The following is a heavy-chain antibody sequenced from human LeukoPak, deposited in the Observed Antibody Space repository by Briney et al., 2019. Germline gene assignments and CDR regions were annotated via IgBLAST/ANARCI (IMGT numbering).Heavy chain of an antibody. CDR1: GGSISSGDYY. D-gene: IGHD6-13*01. CDR2: IYYSGST. J-gene: IGHJ5*02. V-gene: IGHV4-30-4*08. Sequence: SETLSLTCTVSGGSISSGDYYWSWIRQPPGKGLEWIGYIYYSGSTYYNPSLKSRVTISVDTSKNQFSLKLSSVTAADTAIYYCARLGRLAAAAYNWFDPWGQGTLVTVSS. CDR3: ARLGRLAAAAYNWFDP.